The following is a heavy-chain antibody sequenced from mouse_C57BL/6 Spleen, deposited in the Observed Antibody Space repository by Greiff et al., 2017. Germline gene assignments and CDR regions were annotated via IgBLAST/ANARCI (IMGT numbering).Heavy chain of an antibody. J-gene: IGHJ2*01. V-gene: IGHV1-15*01. CDR1: GYTFTDYE. CDR2: IDPETGGT. CDR3: RPYSNYPDFDY. D-gene: IGHD2-5*01. Sequence: QVHVKQSGAELVRPGASVTLSCKASGYTFTDYEMHWVKQTPVHGLEWIGAIDPETGGTAYNQKFKGKAILTADKSSSTAYMELSSLTSEDSAVYYCRPYSNYPDFDYWGQGTTVTVSS.